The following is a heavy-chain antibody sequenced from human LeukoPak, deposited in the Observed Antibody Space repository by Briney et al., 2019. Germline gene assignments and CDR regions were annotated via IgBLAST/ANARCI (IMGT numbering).Heavy chain of an antibody. J-gene: IGHJ6*02. CDR2: ISGSGGST. Sequence: PGGSLRLSCAASGFTFSSYAMSWVRQAPGKGLEWVSAISGSGGSTYYADSVKGRFTISRDNSKNTLYLQMNSLRAEDTAVYYCARDNRDSSSWYYYNYYGMDVWGQGTTVTVSS. V-gene: IGHV3-23*01. CDR1: GFTFSSYA. D-gene: IGHD6-13*01. CDR3: ARDNRDSSSWYYYNYYGMDV.